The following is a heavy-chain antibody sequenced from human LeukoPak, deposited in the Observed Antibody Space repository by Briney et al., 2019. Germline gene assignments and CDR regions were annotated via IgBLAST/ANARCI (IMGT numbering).Heavy chain of an antibody. CDR2: INHSGST. D-gene: IGHD2-21*02. Sequence: SETLSLTCAVYGGSFSGYYWSWIRQPPGKGLEWIGEINHSGSTNYNPSLKSRVTISVDMSKNQFSLKLSSVTAADTAVYYCARRVVTANDYWGQGTLVTVSS. CDR1: GGSFSGYY. J-gene: IGHJ4*02. V-gene: IGHV4-34*01. CDR3: ARRVVTANDY.